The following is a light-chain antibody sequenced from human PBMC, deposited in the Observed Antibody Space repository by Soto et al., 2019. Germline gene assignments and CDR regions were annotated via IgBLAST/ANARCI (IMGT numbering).Light chain of an antibody. CDR2: AAS. J-gene: IGKJ3*01. Sequence: DIPLTQSPSFLSASVGDRVTITCRASQGIRSDLAWYQQKPGKAPNLLIYAASTLQSGVPSRFSGSGSGTEFTLTISSLQPEDFATYYCQLLNRYTFTFGPGTKVDI. V-gene: IGKV1-9*01. CDR3: QLLNRYTFT. CDR1: QGIRSD.